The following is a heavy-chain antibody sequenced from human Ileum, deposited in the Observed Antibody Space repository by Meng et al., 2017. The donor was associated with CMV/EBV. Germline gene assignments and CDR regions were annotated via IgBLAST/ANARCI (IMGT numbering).Heavy chain of an antibody. Sequence: GGSLRLSCAASGFTFSTYAMYWVRQAPGKGLDWVAVISYGGSDKYYADSVQGRFTISRDISKNTLYLQMNSLRAEDTAAYYCARARIPTRPIRDYYGMDVWGQGTTVTVSS. J-gene: IGHJ6*02. CDR2: ISYGGSDK. CDR3: ARARIPTRPIRDYYGMDV. V-gene: IGHV3-30*04. D-gene: IGHD6-6*01. CDR1: GFTFSTYA.